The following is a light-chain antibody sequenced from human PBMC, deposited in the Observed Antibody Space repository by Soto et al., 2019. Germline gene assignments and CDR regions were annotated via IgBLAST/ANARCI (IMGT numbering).Light chain of an antibody. CDR2: DAS. Sequence: EIVLTQSPATLSLSPGERATLSCRASQSVGSFLAWYQQKSVQAPRLLIYDASNRAPGIPARFSGSGSGTAFTHTISSLEPAYFAFYYCQHRSNCLGTFGPGTNVDIK. CDR1: QSVGSF. V-gene: IGKV3-11*01. CDR3: QHRSNCLGT. J-gene: IGKJ3*01.